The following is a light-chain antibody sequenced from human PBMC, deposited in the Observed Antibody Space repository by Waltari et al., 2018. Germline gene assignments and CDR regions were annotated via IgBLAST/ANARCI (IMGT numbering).Light chain of an antibody. CDR2: KAN. Sequence: QTVGPQEPSVSVSPGGTVTRTGAVSSGSLSTTSLATWYQQTPGQAPRTLVYKANARSSGVPDRFSGSILGNTAALTITGAQADDESDYYCALYMGSGIWVFGGGTRLTVL. V-gene: IGLV8-61*01. CDR3: ALYMGSGIWV. CDR1: SGSLSTTSL. J-gene: IGLJ3*02.